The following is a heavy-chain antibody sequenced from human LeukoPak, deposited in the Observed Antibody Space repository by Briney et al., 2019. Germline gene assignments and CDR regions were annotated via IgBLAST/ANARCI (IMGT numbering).Heavy chain of an antibody. V-gene: IGHV1-2*06. CDR2: INPNNGGT. Sequence: ASVKVSCKDSGYTFTGYYIHWVRQAPGQGLEWMGRINPNNGGTNYAQKFQGRVTMTRDMSMSTAYMELSRLRSVDTAVYYCAGEDNSSGYRPFDIWGQGTMVTVPS. D-gene: IGHD3-22*01. J-gene: IGHJ3*02. CDR1: GYTFTGYY. CDR3: AGEDNSSGYRPFDI.